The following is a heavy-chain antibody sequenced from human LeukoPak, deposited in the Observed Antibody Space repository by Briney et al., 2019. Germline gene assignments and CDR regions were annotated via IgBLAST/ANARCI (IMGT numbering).Heavy chain of an antibody. CDR1: GFTFSSYA. Sequence: GGSLRLSCAASGFTFSSYAMSWVRQAPGKGLEWVSTISGSGGSTYYADSVKGRFTISIDNSKNTLYLQMNSLRAEDTAVYYCAKIPIAAADAFDIWGQGTMVTVSS. V-gene: IGHV3-23*01. CDR2: ISGSGGST. D-gene: IGHD6-13*01. CDR3: AKIPIAAADAFDI. J-gene: IGHJ3*02.